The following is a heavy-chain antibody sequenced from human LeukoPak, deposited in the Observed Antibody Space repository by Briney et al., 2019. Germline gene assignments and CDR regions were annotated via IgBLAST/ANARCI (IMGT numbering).Heavy chain of an antibody. CDR1: GFTFRSHA. J-gene: IGHJ4*02. CDR2: ISGTTT. D-gene: IGHD6-19*01. Sequence: QSGGSLRLSCAPSGFTFRSHAMSWVRDAPGKGLECVSGISGTTTYYADSVKGRFTISRDNSKNTLYLQMNSLRAEDTALYYCARDVLNSAWLDFDYWGQGTLVTVSS. CDR3: ARDVLNSAWLDFDY. V-gene: IGHV3-23*01.